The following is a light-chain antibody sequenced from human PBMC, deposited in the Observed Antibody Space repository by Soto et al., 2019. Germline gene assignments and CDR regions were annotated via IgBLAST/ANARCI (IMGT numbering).Light chain of an antibody. V-gene: IGKV1-39*01. CDR3: QHSYSPHPVT. CDR2: DAS. J-gene: IGKJ5*01. Sequence: DIQMTQSPSSLSASVGDRVTITCRASQSINSFLNWYQQKPGKAPKLLIYDASSLKSVVPSRFSGSGSGTDFTLTISSLQPEEFATYYCQHSYSPHPVTFGQGTRLEIK. CDR1: QSINSF.